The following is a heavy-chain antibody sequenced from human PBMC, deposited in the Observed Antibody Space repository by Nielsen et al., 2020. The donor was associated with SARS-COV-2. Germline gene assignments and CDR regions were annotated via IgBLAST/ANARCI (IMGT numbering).Heavy chain of an antibody. CDR3: AKDMFPYSSSWWFPDY. CDR2: ISGDGGST. J-gene: IGHJ4*02. V-gene: IGHV3-43*02. CDR1: GFTFDDYA. D-gene: IGHD6-13*01. Sequence: GESLKISCAASGFTFDDYAMHWVRQAPGKGLEWVSLISGDGGSTYYADSVKGRFTISRDNSKNSLYLQMNSLRTEDTALYYCAKDMFPYSSSWWFPDYWGQGTLVTVSS.